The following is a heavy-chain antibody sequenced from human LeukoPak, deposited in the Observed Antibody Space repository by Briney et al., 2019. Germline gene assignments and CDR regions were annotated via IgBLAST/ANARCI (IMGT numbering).Heavy chain of an antibody. D-gene: IGHD1-26*01. V-gene: IGHV4-59*08. CDR1: GGSISSYY. CDR3: ARLSSGSYYGAFDI. Sequence: ASETLSLTCTVSGGSISSYYWSWIRQPPGKGLEWIGYIYYSGSTNYNPSLKSRATISVDTSKNQFSLKLSSVTAADTAVYYCARLSSGSYYGAFDIWGQGTMVTVSS. CDR2: IYYSGST. J-gene: IGHJ3*02.